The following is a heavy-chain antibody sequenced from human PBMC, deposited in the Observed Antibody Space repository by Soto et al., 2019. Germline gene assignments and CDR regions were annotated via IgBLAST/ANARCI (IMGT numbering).Heavy chain of an antibody. CDR3: ASSTGVVVAATFYYGMDV. CDR1: GGSISSYY. J-gene: IGHJ6*02. D-gene: IGHD2-15*01. CDR2: IYYSGST. V-gene: IGHV4-59*01. Sequence: XGTLALTCTVSGGSISSYYWSGIRQPPGKGLEWIGYIYYSGSTNYNPSLKSRVTISVDTSKNQFSLKLSSVTAADTAVYYCASSTGVVVAATFYYGMDVWGQGTTVTVSS.